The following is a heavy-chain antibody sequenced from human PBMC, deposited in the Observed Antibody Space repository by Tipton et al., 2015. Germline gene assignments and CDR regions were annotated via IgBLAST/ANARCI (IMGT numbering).Heavy chain of an antibody. J-gene: IGHJ2*01. CDR3: ARGDDILAYLYFDL. V-gene: IGHV4-4*02. D-gene: IGHD3-9*01. CDR1: GDSISSDYW. Sequence: TLSLTCTISGDSISSDYWWSWVRQPPGKGLEWIGEVNHSGNTNYNPSLESRFIISEDTSKNQFSLTVFSVTAADTAVYYCARGDDILAYLYFDLWGRGTLVSVSS. CDR2: VNHSGNT.